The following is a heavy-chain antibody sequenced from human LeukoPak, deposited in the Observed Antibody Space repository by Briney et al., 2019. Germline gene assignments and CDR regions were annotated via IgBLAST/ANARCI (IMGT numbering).Heavy chain of an antibody. CDR2: IRSKANSYAT. Sequence: SGGSLRLSCAASGFTFSSSAMHWVRQASGKGLEWVGRIRSKANSYATAYAASVKGRFTISRDDSKNTAYLQMNSLKTEDTAVYYCTRLRGGSDDYWGQGTLVTVSS. CDR3: TRLRGGSDDY. D-gene: IGHD6-19*01. J-gene: IGHJ4*02. CDR1: GFTFSSSA. V-gene: IGHV3-73*01.